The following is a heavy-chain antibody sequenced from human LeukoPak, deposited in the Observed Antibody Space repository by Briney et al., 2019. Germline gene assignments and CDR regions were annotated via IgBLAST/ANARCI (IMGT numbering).Heavy chain of an antibody. Sequence: ASVKVSCKASGYTFTSYGISWVRQAPGRGLEWMGWISAYNGNTNYAQKLQGRVTMTIDTSTSTAYMELRSLRSDDTAVYYCAVVVVAATGNWFDPWGQGTLVTVSS. CDR3: AVVVVAATGNWFDP. V-gene: IGHV1-18*01. D-gene: IGHD2-15*01. CDR1: GYTFTSYG. CDR2: ISAYNGNT. J-gene: IGHJ5*02.